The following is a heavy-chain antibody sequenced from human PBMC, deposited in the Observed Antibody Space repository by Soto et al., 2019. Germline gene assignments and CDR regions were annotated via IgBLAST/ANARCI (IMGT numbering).Heavy chain of an antibody. J-gene: IGHJ6*02. D-gene: IGHD2-8*01. CDR3: ARALRNGYFYGMDI. CDR1: GYSFSNNF. V-gene: IGHV1-46*01. CDR2: INPTTGLT. Sequence: ASVKVSCKASGYSFSNNFMHWVLQAPAQGLEWMGVINPTTGLTSNAQKFQGRITMTSDTSSSTAYMELSSLRSEDTAVYYCARALRNGYFYGMDIWGQGTTVTV.